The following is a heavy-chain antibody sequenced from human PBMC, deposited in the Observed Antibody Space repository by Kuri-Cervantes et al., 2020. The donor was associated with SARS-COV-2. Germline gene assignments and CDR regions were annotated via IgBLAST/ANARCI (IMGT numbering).Heavy chain of an antibody. Sequence: GESLKISCPASGFTFGDYAMSWVRQAPGKGLEWVGFIRSKAYGGTTEYAASVKGRFTISRDDSKSIAYLQMNSLRAEDTAVYYCARDGTSDIVVVPAAPRVLWWFDYWGQGTLVTVSS. CDR3: ARDGTSDIVVVPAAPRVLWWFDY. CDR2: IRSKAYGGTT. CDR1: GFTFGDYA. J-gene: IGHJ4*02. D-gene: IGHD2-2*01. V-gene: IGHV3-49*04.